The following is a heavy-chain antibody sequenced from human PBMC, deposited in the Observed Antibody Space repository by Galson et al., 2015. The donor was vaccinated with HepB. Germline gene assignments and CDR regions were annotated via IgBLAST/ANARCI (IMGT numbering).Heavy chain of an antibody. D-gene: IGHD2-15*01. J-gene: IGHJ4*02. CDR3: ARRRYCSGGSCSPFDY. CDR2: IYYSGST. V-gene: IGHV4-39*01. CDR1: GGSISSSSYY. Sequence: SETLSLTCTVSGGSISSSSYYWGWIRQPPGKGLEWIGSIYYSGSTYYNPSLKSRVTISVDTSKNQFSLKLSSVTAADTAVYYCARRRYCSGGSCSPFDYWGQGTLVTVSS.